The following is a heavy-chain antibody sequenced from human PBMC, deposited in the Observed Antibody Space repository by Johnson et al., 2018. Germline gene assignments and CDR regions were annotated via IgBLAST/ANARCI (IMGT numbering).Heavy chain of an antibody. D-gene: IGHD2-15*01. CDR2: MNPNSGNT. CDR1: GYTFTSYD. Sequence: QVQLVQSGAEVTKPGASVKVSCKASGYTFTSYDVNWVRQATGQGLEWMGWMNPNSGNTGYAQKFQGRVTMTRNTSISTAYMELSSLRSEDTAVYYCAKDLDVEVVETAGYFQHWGQGTLVTVSS. V-gene: IGHV1-8*01. CDR3: AKDLDVEVVETAGYFQH. J-gene: IGHJ1*01.